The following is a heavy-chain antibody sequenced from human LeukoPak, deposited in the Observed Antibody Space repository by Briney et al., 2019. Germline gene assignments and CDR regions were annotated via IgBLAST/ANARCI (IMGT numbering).Heavy chain of an antibody. V-gene: IGHV3-66*01. J-gene: IGHJ2*01. CDR1: GFTVSSNY. CDR3: ARGPTKAVGYWYFDL. Sequence: PGGSLRLSCAASGFTVSSNYMSWVRQAPGKGLEWVSVIYSGGSTYYADSVKGRFTISRDNSKNTLYLQMNSLRAEDTAVYYCARGPTKAVGYWYFDLWGRGTLVTVSS. CDR2: IYSGGST.